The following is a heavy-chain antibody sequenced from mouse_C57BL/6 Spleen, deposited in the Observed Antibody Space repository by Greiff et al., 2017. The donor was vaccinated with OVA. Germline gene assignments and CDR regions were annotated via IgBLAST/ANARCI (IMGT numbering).Heavy chain of an antibody. CDR1: GFTFSDYG. V-gene: IGHV5-17*01. CDR2: ISSGSSTI. J-gene: IGHJ2*01. Sequence: EVKLQESGGGLVKPGGSLKLSCAASGFTFSDYGMHWVRQAPEKGLEWVAYISSGSSTIYYADTVKGRFTISRDNAKNTLFLQMTSLSSEDTAMYYCARDGNPYYFDYWGQGTTLTVSS. CDR3: ARDGNPYYFDY. D-gene: IGHD2-1*01.